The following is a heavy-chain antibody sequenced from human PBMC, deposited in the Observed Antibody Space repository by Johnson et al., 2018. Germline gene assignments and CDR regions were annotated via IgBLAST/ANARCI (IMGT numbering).Heavy chain of an antibody. D-gene: IGHD3-10*01. CDR2: ISWNGGAT. Sequence: EVQLVESGGDVAQPGGSLRLSCAVSGFVFDDYAMHWVRQAPGKGLEWISMISWNGGATYYADSVKGRFTVSRDSSKKSVFLQMNSLRPEDTALYYCAKDRSYYMDVWGKGTTVTVSS. CDR3: AKDRSYYMDV. CDR1: GFVFDDYA. V-gene: IGHV3-43D*03. J-gene: IGHJ6*03.